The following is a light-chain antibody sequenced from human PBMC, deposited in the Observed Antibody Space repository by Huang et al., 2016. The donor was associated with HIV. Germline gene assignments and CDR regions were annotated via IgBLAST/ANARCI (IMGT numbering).Light chain of an antibody. V-gene: IGKV3-11*01. CDR1: QTVSSY. CDR3: QQRSNWPLT. J-gene: IGKJ4*01. CDR2: DAC. Sequence: EIVLTQSPATLSLSPGERATLPCRASQTVSSYLAWYQQKPGKAPRSLIYDACNRATGIPSRFSGSGSGTDFTLTISSLEPEDFAVYYCQQRSNWPLTFGGGTKVEIK.